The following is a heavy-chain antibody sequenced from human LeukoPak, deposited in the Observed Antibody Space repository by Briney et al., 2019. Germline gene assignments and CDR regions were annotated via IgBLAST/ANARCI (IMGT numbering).Heavy chain of an antibody. V-gene: IGHV4-4*07. CDR2: IYTRGNT. CDR1: GGSISNYY. CDR3: ARGGGTNDDFWSGYAYSFDY. Sequence: SETLSLTCTVSGGSISNYYWSWIRQPAGEGLEWIGRIYTRGNTNYNPSLKSRVTMSVDTPKNEVSLKLTSVTAADTAVYFCARGGGTNDDFWSGYAYSFDYWGQGALVTVSS. J-gene: IGHJ4*02. D-gene: IGHD3-3*01.